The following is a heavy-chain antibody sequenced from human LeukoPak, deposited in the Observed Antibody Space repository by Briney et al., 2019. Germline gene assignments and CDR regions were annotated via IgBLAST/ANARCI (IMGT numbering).Heavy chain of an antibody. V-gene: IGHV3-74*01. D-gene: IGHD1-26*01. CDR1: GFTFSYYW. J-gene: IGHJ3*02. CDR3: ARDPHGGSGSDPHDAFDI. Sequence: GGSLRLSCAASGFTFSYYWMHWVRQAPGKGLVWVSRIESDGSSTSYADSVKGRFTISRDNAKNTLYLQMSSLRAEDTAVYYCARDPHGGSGSDPHDAFDIWGQGTMVTVSS. CDR2: IESDGSST.